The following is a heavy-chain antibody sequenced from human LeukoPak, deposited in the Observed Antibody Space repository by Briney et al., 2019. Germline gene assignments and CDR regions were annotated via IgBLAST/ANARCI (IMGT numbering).Heavy chain of an antibody. V-gene: IGHV4-39*01. D-gene: IGHD3-10*01. Sequence: SETLSLTCAVSGGFISSSNYCWDWIRQAPGKGLEWVGTVYDSGSTYYNPSLTSRVAISVDTSKNQFSLRLSSVTAADTAVYYCASRTPPRMLGFIADYWGLGTLVTVSS. CDR2: VYDSGST. J-gene: IGHJ4*02. CDR1: GGFISSSNYC. CDR3: ASRTPPRMLGFIADY.